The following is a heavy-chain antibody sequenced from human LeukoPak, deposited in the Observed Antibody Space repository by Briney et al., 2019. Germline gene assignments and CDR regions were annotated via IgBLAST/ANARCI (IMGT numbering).Heavy chain of an antibody. CDR2: ISSSSSYI. V-gene: IGHV3-21*01. Sequence: GGSLRLSCAASGFTFSSYTMNWVRQAPGKGLEWVSSISSSSSYIYYADSVQGRFTISRDNAKNSLYLQMNSLRAEDTAVYYCARDRHDPPWWCDPWGQGTLVTVSS. D-gene: IGHD1-1*01. J-gene: IGHJ5*02. CDR3: ARDRHDPPWWCDP. CDR1: GFTFSSYT.